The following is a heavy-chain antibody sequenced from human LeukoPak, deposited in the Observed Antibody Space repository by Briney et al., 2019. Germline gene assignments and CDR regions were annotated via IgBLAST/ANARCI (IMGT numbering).Heavy chain of an antibody. Sequence: GESLKISCKGSGYSFTSYWIGWVRQMPGKGLEWMGIIYPGDSDTRYSPSFQGQVTISADKSISTAYLQWSILKASDTAMYYCARHRRRWLQYLVELPDYWGQGTLATVSS. CDR1: GYSFTSYW. D-gene: IGHD5-24*01. CDR3: ARHRRRWLQYLVELPDY. J-gene: IGHJ4*02. CDR2: IYPGDSDT. V-gene: IGHV5-51*01.